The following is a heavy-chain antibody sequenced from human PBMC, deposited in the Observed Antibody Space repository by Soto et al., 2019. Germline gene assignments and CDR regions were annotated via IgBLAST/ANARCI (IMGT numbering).Heavy chain of an antibody. CDR3: ARGYGSGSYVFDY. CDR1: GFTFSSYG. V-gene: IGHV3-33*01. J-gene: IGHJ4*02. Sequence: QVQLVESGGGVVQPGTSPRLSCAASGFTFSSYGIHWVRQAPGKGLEWVAVIWYDGSNKYYADSVKGRFTISRDNSKNTLYLQMNSLRAEDTAVYYCARGYGSGSYVFDYWGQGTLVTVSS. CDR2: IWYDGSNK. D-gene: IGHD3-10*01.